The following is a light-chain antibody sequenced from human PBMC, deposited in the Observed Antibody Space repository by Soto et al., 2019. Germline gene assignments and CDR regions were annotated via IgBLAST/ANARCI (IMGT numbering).Light chain of an antibody. J-gene: IGKJ4*01. V-gene: IGKV3-15*01. CDR2: DAS. CDR3: QQRSNWLT. CDR1: QSVSGK. Sequence: EVLMTQSPATLSVSPGERATLSCRASQSVSGKLAWYQQKPGQAPRLLIYDASTRATGIPARFSGSGSGTEFTLTISSLQSEDFAVYYCQQRSNWLTFGGGTKVDIK.